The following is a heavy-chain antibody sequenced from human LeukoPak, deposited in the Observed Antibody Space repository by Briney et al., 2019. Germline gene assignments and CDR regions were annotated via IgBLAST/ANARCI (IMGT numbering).Heavy chain of an antibody. CDR2: IIPIFGTA. D-gene: IGHD6-13*01. V-gene: IGHV1-69*05. Sequence: SVKVSCKASGGTFSSYAISWVRQAPGQGLEWMGRIIPIFGTANYAQKFQGRVTITTDESTSTAYMELSSLRSEDTAVYYCARGKYSSSWYWVYWGQGTLVTVSS. CDR1: GGTFSSYA. CDR3: ARGKYSSSWYWVY. J-gene: IGHJ4*02.